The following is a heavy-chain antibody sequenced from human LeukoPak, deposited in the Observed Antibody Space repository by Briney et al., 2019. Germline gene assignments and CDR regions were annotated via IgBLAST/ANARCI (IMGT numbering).Heavy chain of an antibody. CDR3: ARRPDDCSGGSCSPVRFDP. V-gene: IGHV4-61*02. D-gene: IGHD2-15*01. CDR1: GGSISSGSYY. CDR2: IYTTGST. J-gene: IGHJ5*02. Sequence: SQTLSLTCTVSGGSISSGSYYWSWIRQPAGKELEWIGRIYTTGSTNYSPSLKSRVTISVDTSKNQFSLKLSSVTAADTAVYYCARRPDDCSGGSCSPVRFDPWGQGTLVTVSS.